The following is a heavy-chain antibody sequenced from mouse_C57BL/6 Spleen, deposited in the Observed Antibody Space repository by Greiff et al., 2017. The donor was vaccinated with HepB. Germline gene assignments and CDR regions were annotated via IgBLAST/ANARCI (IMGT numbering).Heavy chain of an antibody. Sequence: EVKLVESGGGLVKPGGSLKLSCAASGFTFSDYGMHWVRQAPEKGLEWVAYISSGSSTIYYADTVKGRFTISRDNAKNTLFLQMTSLRSEDTAMYYCACITTVVAGDYWGQGTTLTVSS. J-gene: IGHJ2*01. CDR3: ACITTVVAGDY. D-gene: IGHD1-1*01. CDR2: ISSGSSTI. V-gene: IGHV5-17*01. CDR1: GFTFSDYG.